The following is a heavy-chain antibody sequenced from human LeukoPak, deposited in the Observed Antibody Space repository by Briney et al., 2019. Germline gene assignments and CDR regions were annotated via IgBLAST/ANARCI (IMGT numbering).Heavy chain of an antibody. CDR1: GGSISSYY. J-gene: IGHJ4*02. CDR3: ARNGGSYSFDY. D-gene: IGHD1-26*01. CDR2: SSYSGSS. V-gene: IGHV4-59*01. Sequence: SETLSLTCTVSGGSISSYYWSWIRQPPGKGLEWIGYSSYSGSSNYNHSLKSRVTISVDTSKNQFSLKLSSVIAADTAVYYCARNGGSYSFDYWGQGTLVTVSS.